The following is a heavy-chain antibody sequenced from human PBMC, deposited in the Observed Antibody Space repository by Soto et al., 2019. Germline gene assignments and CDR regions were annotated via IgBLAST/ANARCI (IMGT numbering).Heavy chain of an antibody. V-gene: IGHV4-30-2*01. CDR2: IYHSGST. Sequence: PSETLSLTCAVSGGSISSGVYSWSWIRHPPGKGLEWIGYIYHSGSTYYNPSLKSRVTISVDRSKNQFSLKLSSVTAADTAVYYCARVLARDPKYHYDSSGSPRGYYFDYWGQGTLVTVSS. CDR1: GGSISSGVYS. CDR3: ARVLARDPKYHYDSSGSPRGYYFDY. J-gene: IGHJ4*02. D-gene: IGHD3-22*01.